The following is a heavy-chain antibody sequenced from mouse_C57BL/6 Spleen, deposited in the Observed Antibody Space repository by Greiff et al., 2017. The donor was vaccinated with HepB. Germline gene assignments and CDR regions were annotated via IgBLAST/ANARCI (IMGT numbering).Heavy chain of an antibody. CDR3: ARSRRGDY. V-gene: IGHV1-85*01. Sequence: VKLVESGPELVKPGASVKLSCKASGYTFTSYDINWVKQRPGQGLEWIGWIYPRDGSTKYNEKFKGKATLTVDTSSSTAYMELHRLTSEDSAVYFCARSRRGDYWGQGTTLTVSS. CDR1: GYTFTSYD. CDR2: IYPRDGST. J-gene: IGHJ2*01.